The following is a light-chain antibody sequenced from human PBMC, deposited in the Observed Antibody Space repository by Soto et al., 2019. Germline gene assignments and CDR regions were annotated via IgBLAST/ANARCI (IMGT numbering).Light chain of an antibody. J-gene: IGKJ5*01. CDR3: QQYENLPT. CDR1: QNINNY. V-gene: IGKV1-33*01. Sequence: IPLTKCPSPPSAAEGDIDIITVQASQNINNYLNWYQQKPGRAPKLLIYDASNLEAGVPSRFRGSGSGTDFTFTISRLQPEDIATYYCQQYENLPTFGQGTRLEI. CDR2: DAS.